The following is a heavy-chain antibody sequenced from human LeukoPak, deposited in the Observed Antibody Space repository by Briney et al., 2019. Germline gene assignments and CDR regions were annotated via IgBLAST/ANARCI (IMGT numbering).Heavy chain of an antibody. CDR3: ARDFYDSSGYYHFDY. V-gene: IGHV4-30-2*01. CDR1: GGSISSGGYS. CDR2: IYHSGST. J-gene: IGHJ4*02. D-gene: IGHD3-22*01. Sequence: SETLSLTCAVSGGSISSGGYSWSWIRQPPGKGLEWIGYIYHSGSTYYNPSLKSRVTISVDRSKNQFSLKLSSVIAADTAVYYCARDFYDSSGYYHFDYWGQGTLVTVSS.